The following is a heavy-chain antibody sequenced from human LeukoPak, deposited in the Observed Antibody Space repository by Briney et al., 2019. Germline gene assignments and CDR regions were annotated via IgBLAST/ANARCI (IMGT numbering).Heavy chain of an antibody. V-gene: IGHV5-51*01. CDR1: EYTFTNYW. D-gene: IGHD4-23*01. Sequence: GESLKISCKASEYTFTNYWIGWVRQMPGKGLEWMGIIQPRDSDGRYSPSFRGRVTFSADKSNNTADLQWSSLKASDTAIYYCARGLQTTVVTPFAYWGQGTLVTVSS. J-gene: IGHJ4*02. CDR3: ARGLQTTVVTPFAY. CDR2: IQPRDSDG.